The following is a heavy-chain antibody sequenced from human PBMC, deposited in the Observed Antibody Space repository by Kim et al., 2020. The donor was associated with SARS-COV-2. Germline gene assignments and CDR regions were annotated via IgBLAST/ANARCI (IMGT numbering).Heavy chain of an antibody. CDR1: GYTFTSYA. CDR3: ARMEAYPELPRLYYYYYGMDV. V-gene: IGHV7-4-1*02. CDR2: INTNTGNP. J-gene: IGHJ6*02. D-gene: IGHD2-15*01. Sequence: ASVKVSCKASGYTFTSYAMNWVRQAPGQGLEWMGWINTNTGNPTYAQGLTGRFVFSLDTSVSTAYLQISSLKAEDTAVYYCARMEAYPELPRLYYYYYGMDVWGQGTTVTVSS.